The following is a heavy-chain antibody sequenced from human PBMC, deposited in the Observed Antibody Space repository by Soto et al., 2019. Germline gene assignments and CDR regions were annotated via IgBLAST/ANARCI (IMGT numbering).Heavy chain of an antibody. CDR2: INPNSGGT. V-gene: IGHV1-2*04. Sequence: ASVKVSCKASGYTFTGYYMHWVRQAPGQGLEWMGWINPNSGGTNYAQKFQGWVTMTRDTSISTAYMELSRLRSDDTAVYYCARGGPGTLDYYYYGMDVWGQGTTVTVSS. J-gene: IGHJ6*02. CDR3: ARGGPGTLDYYYYGMDV. D-gene: IGHD3-10*01. CDR1: GYTFTGYY.